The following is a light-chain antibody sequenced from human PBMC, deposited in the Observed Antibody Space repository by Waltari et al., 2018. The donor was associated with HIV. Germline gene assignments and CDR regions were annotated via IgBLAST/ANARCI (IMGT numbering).Light chain of an antibody. Sequence: QSALTQPASVSGSPGQPTPIPCHGTSSAVGAHKYAPWYQQHPGKAPKLMISDVSNRPSGVSNRFSGSKSGNTASLTISGLQAEDEADYYCISYSSDTLYVFGTGTKVTVL. CDR3: ISYSSDTLYV. CDR1: SSAVGAHKY. CDR2: DVS. J-gene: IGLJ1*01. V-gene: IGLV2-14*03.